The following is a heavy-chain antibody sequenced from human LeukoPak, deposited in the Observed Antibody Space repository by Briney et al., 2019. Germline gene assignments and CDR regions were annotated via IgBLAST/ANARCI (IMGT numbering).Heavy chain of an antibody. CDR3: TRERERIGCINGVCYPEY. J-gene: IGHJ4*02. V-gene: IGHV3-49*05. D-gene: IGHD2-8*01. CDR1: GFTFGDYA. CDR2: IRSKSYGGTT. Sequence: KSGGSLRLSCTGSGFTFGDYAMSWFRQAPGKGLEWVGFIRSKSYGGTTKYVASVKGRFTMSRDDSKSIAYLQMNSLKTEDTAVYYCTRERERIGCINGVCYPEYWGQGTLVTVSS.